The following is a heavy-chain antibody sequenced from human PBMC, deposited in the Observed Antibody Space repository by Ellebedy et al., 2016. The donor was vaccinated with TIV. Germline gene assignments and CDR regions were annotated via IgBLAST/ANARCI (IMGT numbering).Heavy chain of an antibody. Sequence: AASVKVSCKASGYTFTSYYMHWVRQATGQGLEWMGWMNPNSGNTGYAQKFQGRVTMTRNTSISTAYMVLSSLRSEDTAVYFCARTPRTYYYVMDVWGQGTTVTVSS. CDR1: GYTFTSYY. J-gene: IGHJ6*02. V-gene: IGHV1-8*02. CDR2: MNPNSGNT. CDR3: ARTPRTYYYVMDV.